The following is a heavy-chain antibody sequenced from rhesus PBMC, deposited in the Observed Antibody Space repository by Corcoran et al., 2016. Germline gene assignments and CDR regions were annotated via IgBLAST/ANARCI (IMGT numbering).Heavy chain of an antibody. J-gene: IGHJ4*01. Sequence: QVQLQESGPGLVKPSETLSLTCAVSGYSISSGYGWSWIRQPPGKGLEWIGYIGGSRGSNNYNPSLKSRVTNAKDTSKNQFSLKLSSVTAADTAVYYCASDDYGSSYRNWGQGVLVTVSS. V-gene: IGHV4-127*01. CDR3: ASDDYGSSYRN. CDR1: GYSISSGYG. D-gene: IGHD4-29*01. CDR2: IGGSRGSN.